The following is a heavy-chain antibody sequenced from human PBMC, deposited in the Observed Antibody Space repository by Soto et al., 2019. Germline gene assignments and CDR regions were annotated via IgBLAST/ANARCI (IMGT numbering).Heavy chain of an antibody. CDR3: AKEYCDSSRCYLPDY. J-gene: IGHJ4*02. CDR2: IDPKNGNT. V-gene: IGHV1-18*01. CDR1: GYIFTTFG. D-gene: IGHD2-2*01. Sequence: VQLVQSGAEVKEPGASVKVSCKASGYIFTTFGISWVRQAPGQGLEWMGWIDPKNGNTKDAQKFQGRVTMTTDTSTSTAYIELRSLRSDDTAVYYCAKEYCDSSRCYLPDYWGQGALVTVSS.